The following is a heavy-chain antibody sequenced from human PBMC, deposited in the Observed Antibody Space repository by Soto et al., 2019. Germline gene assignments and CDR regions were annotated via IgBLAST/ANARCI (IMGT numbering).Heavy chain of an antibody. J-gene: IGHJ4*02. CDR1: GFTFSSYS. CDR2: ISSSSSTI. V-gene: IGHV3-48*01. Sequence: GGSLSLSCAASGFTFSSYSMNWVRQAPGKGLEWVSYISSSSSTIYYADSVKGRFTISRDNAKNSLYLQMNSLRAEDTAVYYCARDRSHSSSWYAYWGQGTLVTVSS. D-gene: IGHD6-13*01. CDR3: ARDRSHSSSWYAY.